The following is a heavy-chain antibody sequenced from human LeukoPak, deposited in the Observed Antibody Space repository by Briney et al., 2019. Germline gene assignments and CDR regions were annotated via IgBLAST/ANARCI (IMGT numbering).Heavy chain of an antibody. Sequence: GGSLRLSCAASGFTFSTYAMSWVRQAPWKGLEWLATIKQDGNEKYYVDSVKGRFTISRDNAKNSLYLQMNSLRAEDTAVYYCARGRGIYYDFWSGLGAFDIWGQGTMVTVSS. J-gene: IGHJ3*02. CDR3: ARGRGIYYDFWSGLGAFDI. CDR1: GFTFSTYA. D-gene: IGHD3-3*01. CDR2: IKQDGNEK. V-gene: IGHV3-7*01.